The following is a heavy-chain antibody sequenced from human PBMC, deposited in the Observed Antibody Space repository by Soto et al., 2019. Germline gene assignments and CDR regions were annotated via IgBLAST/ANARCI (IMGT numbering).Heavy chain of an antibody. V-gene: IGHV4-59*01. CDR3: ARGPSLEYYYYGMDV. Sequence: SETLSLTCTVSGGSISSYYWSWIRQPPGKGLEWIGYIYYSGSTNYNPSLKSRVTISVDTSKNQFSLKLSSVTAADTAVYYCARGPSLEYYYYGMDVWGQGTTVT. D-gene: IGHD3-3*01. J-gene: IGHJ6*02. CDR1: GGSISSYY. CDR2: IYYSGST.